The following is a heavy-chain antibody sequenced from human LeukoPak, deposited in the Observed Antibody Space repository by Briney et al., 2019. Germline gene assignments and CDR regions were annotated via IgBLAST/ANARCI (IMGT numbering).Heavy chain of an antibody. CDR3: ARDLRLYCSSTSCSHFDY. V-gene: IGHV1-2*02. D-gene: IGHD2-2*01. Sequence: ASVKVSCKASGYTFTGYYMHWVRQAPGQGLEWMGWINPNSGGTNYAQKLQGRVTMTTDTSTSTAYMELRSLRSDDTAVYYCARDLRLYCSSTSCSHFDYWGQGTLVTVSS. CDR1: GYTFTGYY. J-gene: IGHJ4*02. CDR2: INPNSGGT.